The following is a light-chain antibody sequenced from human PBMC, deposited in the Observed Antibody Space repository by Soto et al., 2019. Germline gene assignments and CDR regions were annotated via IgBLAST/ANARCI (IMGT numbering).Light chain of an antibody. CDR3: QQSHGIPYT. CDR2: AAS. Sequence: DIQMTQSPSSLSASVGDRVTITCRASQTISTYLNWYQQKPGKAPKLLIYAASTLQSRVPSRFSGSGSRTDFTLTSNSLQPEDFATYYYQQSHGIPYTFGQGTKLEIK. CDR1: QTISTY. J-gene: IGKJ2*01. V-gene: IGKV1-39*01.